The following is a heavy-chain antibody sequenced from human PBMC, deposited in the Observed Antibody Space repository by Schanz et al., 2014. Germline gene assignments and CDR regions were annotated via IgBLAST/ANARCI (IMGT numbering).Heavy chain of an antibody. D-gene: IGHD1-26*01. CDR1: GYTFTGYY. V-gene: IGHV1-2*02. J-gene: IGHJ4*02. CDR3: AKDRVGALYYFDY. CDR2: ISPNGAT. Sequence: QVQLVQSGAEVKKPGASVKVSCKASGYTFTGYYLHWVRQAPGQGLEWMGWISPNGATRYAQNFQDKGTMTRDTSSSTAYMELSRLRYDDTAVYYCAKDRVGALYYFDYWGQGTLVSVSS.